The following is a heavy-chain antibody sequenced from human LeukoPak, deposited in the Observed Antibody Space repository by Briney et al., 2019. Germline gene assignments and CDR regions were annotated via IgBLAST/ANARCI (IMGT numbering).Heavy chain of an antibody. V-gene: IGHV1-2*02. CDR2: INPNSGGT. CDR3: ARVAGLYNWFDP. J-gene: IGHJ5*02. D-gene: IGHD6-13*01. CDR1: GYTFTGYY. Sequence: ASVKVSRKASGYTFTGYYMHWVRQAPGQGLEWMGWINPNSGGTNYAQKFQGRVTMTRDTSISTAYMELSRLRSDDTAVYYCARVAGLYNWFDPWGQGTLVTVSS.